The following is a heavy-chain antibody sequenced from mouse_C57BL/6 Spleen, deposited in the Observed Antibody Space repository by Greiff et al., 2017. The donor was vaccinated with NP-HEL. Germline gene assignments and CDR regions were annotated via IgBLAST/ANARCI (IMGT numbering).Heavy chain of an antibody. V-gene: IGHV1-53*01. J-gene: IGHJ1*03. CDR1: GYTFTSYW. CDR2: FNPSNGGT. Sequence: QVQLQQPGTELVKPGASVKLSCKASGYTFTSYWMHWVKQSPGQGLEWIGNFNPSNGGTNYNEKFKNKATLTVDKSSSTAYMQLSSLTSEDSAVYYCARYDPWYFDVWGTGTTVTVSS. CDR3: ARYDPWYFDV. D-gene: IGHD2-3*01.